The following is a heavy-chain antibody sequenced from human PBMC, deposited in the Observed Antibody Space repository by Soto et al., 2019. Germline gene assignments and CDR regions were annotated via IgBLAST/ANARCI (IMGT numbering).Heavy chain of an antibody. J-gene: IGHJ4*02. CDR3: XXXXXPIDY. CDR1: GYTFTNFG. Sequence: QVQLVQSGAEVKKPGASVKVSCKASGYTFTNFGISWVRQAPGQGLEWMGWISAYNGNTNYAQTFQGRVTMTTDKXXXXXXXXXXXXXXXXXXXXXXXXXXXPIDYWCQGTLVTVSS. V-gene: IGHV1-18*01. CDR2: ISAYNGNT.